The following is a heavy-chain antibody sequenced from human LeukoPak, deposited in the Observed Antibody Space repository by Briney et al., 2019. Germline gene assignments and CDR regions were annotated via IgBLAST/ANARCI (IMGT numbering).Heavy chain of an antibody. D-gene: IGHD1-14*01. V-gene: IGHV3-73*01. CDR3: TSNENGNHDY. CDR2: IRSKANSYAT. CDR1: GFTFSGSA. J-gene: IGHJ4*02. Sequence: GGSLRLSCAASGFTFSGSAMHWVRQASGKGLEWVGRIRSKANSYATAYAASVKGRFTISRDDSKNMAYLQMNSLKTEDTAVYYCTSNENGNHDYWGQGTLVTVSS.